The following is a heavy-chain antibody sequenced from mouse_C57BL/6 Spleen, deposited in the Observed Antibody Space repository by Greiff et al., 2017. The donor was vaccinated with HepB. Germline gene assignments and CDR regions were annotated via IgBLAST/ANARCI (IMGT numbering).Heavy chain of an antibody. CDR2: ISSGSSTI. D-gene: IGHD2-1*01. Sequence: EVKLVESGGGLVKPGGSLKLSCAASGFTFSDYGMHWVRQAPEKGLEWVAYISSGSSTIYYADTVKGRFTISRDNAKNTLFLQMTSLRSEDTAMYYCARPDYYGPYYFDYWGQGTTPTVSS. V-gene: IGHV5-17*01. J-gene: IGHJ2*01. CDR1: GFTFSDYG. CDR3: ARPDYYGPYYFDY.